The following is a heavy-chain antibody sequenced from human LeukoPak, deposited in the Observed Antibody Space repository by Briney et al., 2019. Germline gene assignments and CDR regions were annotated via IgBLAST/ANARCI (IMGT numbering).Heavy chain of an antibody. CDR1: GGSISSGDYY. CDR3: ARGERRGYTYGYKENDYYSYMDV. V-gene: IGHV4-30-4*01. Sequence: SETLSLTCTVSGGSISSGDYYWSWIRQPPGKGLEWIGYIYYSGSTYYNPSLKSRVTISVDTSKNQFSLKLSSVTAADTAVYYCARGERRGYTYGYKENDYYSYMDVWGKGTTVTVSS. D-gene: IGHD5-18*01. CDR2: IYYSGST. J-gene: IGHJ6*03.